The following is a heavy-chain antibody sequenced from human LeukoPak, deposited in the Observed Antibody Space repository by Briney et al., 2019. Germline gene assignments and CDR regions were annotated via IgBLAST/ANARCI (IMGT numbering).Heavy chain of an antibody. CDR1: GYTFTGYY. V-gene: IGHV1-2*02. CDR2: INPNSGGT. J-gene: IGHJ4*02. CDR3: AVIAVVASASVDY. Sequence: ASVKVSCKASGYTFTGYYMHWVRQAPGQGLEWMGWINPNSGGTNYAQKFQGRVTMTRDTSISTAYMELSRLRSDDTAVYYCAVIAVVASASVDYWGQGTLVTVSS. D-gene: IGHD6-19*01.